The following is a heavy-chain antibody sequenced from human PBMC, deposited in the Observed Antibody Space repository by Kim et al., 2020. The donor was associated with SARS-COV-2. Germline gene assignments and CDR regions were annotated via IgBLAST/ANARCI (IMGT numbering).Heavy chain of an antibody. CDR1: GGSISSYY. CDR2: IYYSGST. V-gene: IGHV4-59*12. J-gene: IGHJ6*01. D-gene: IGHD3-10*01. CDR3: SRAAGGHYYGSGSYFNYY. Sequence: SETLSLTCTVSGGSISSYYWSWIRQPPGKGLEWIGYIYYSGSTNYNPSLMSRVTISLDTSKNQFSLKLSSVIAADTAVYYCSRAAGGHYYGSGSYFNYY.